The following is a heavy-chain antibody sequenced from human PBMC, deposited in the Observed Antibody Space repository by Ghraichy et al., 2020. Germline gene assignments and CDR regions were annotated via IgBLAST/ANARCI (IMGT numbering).Heavy chain of an antibody. CDR3: ARDPYYDFWSGYRELGYFDY. CDR1: GFTFSSYG. D-gene: IGHD3-3*01. J-gene: IGHJ4*02. CDR2: IWYDGSNK. V-gene: IGHV3-33*01. Sequence: GESLRLSCAASGFTFSSYGMHWVRQAPGKGLEWVAVIWYDGSNKYYADSVKGRFTISRDNSKNTLYLQMNSLRAEDTAVYYCARDPYYDFWSGYRELGYFDYWGQGTLVTVSS.